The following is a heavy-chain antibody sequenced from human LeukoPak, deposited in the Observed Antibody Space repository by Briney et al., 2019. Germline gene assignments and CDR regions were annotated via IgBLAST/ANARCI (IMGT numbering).Heavy chain of an antibody. D-gene: IGHD7-27*01. CDR3: ARATTVWGDNWFDP. V-gene: IGHV6-1*01. CDR2: TYYRSKWYN. CDR1: GDSVSSNSAA. Sequence: SQTLSLTCAISGDSVSSNSAAWNWIRQSPSRGLEWLGRTYYRSKWYNDYAVSVKSRITINPDTSKNQFSLQLNSVTPEDMAVYYCARATTVWGDNWFDPWGQGTLVTVSS. J-gene: IGHJ5*02.